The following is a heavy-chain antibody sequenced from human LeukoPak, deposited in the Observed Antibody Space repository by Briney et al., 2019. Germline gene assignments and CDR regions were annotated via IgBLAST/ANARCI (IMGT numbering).Heavy chain of an antibody. CDR3: ARLAKLRIAAAALGY. CDR2: ISSGSSTI. D-gene: IGHD6-13*01. Sequence: GGSLRLSCAASGFTFSSYTMNWVRQAPGKGLEWVSYISSGSSTIYYADSVKGRFTISRDNAKNSLYLQMNSLRDEDTAVYYCARLAKLRIAAAALGYWGQGTLVTVSS. CDR1: GFTFSSYT. V-gene: IGHV3-48*02. J-gene: IGHJ4*02.